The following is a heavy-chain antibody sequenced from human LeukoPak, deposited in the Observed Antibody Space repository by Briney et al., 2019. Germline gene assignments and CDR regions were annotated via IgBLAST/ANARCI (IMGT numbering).Heavy chain of an antibody. CDR2: INPSGRT. Sequence: AETLSLTCAVYGGSFSGYYWSWVRQPPGKGLEWIGEINPSGRTNYNPSLKSRVPISVDTSKDQCSLKLSSVTAADTGVYYCAREVRHCSSTSCYTPTRYYDYYGMDVWGQGTTVTVSS. CDR3: AREVRHCSSTSCYTPTRYYDYYGMDV. J-gene: IGHJ6*02. V-gene: IGHV4-34*01. CDR1: GGSFSGYY. D-gene: IGHD2-2*02.